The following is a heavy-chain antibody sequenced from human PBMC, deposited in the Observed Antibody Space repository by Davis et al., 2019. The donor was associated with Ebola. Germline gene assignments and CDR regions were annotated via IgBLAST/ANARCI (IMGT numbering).Heavy chain of an antibody. D-gene: IGHD5-12*01. V-gene: IGHV3-74*01. CDR3: ARLPSGVGRALDY. J-gene: IGHJ4*01. CDR2: INSDGSST. CDR1: GFTFSSYW. Sequence: HTGGSLRLSCAASGFTFSSYWMHWVRQAPGKGLVWVSRINSDGSSTSYADSVKGRFTISRDNAKNTLYLQMNSLRAEDTAVYYCARLPSGVGRALDYWGHGTLVTVSS.